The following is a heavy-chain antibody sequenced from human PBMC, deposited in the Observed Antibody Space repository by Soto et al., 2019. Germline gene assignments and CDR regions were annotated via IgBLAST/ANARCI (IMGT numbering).Heavy chain of an antibody. Sequence: QVQLQESGPELVKPSETLSLTCTVSGGSISSYSWNWIRQSAGKGLEWIGRMYSSGSTNYNPSLNSRVRMSLDTSRNQFCLKLISVTAADTAVYYCAKRVREGREPGADSWLYPWGQGTLVSVSS. D-gene: IGHD2-2*01. CDR3: AKRVREGREPGADSWLYP. V-gene: IGHV4-4*07. CDR2: MYSSGST. J-gene: IGHJ5*02. CDR1: GGSISSYS.